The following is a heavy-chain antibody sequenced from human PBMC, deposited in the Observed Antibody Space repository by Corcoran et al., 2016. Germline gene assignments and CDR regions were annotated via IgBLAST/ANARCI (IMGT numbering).Heavy chain of an antibody. CDR2: IWSDDSA. Sequence: EVQLVESGGGLIQPGGSLRLSCEASGFSVRGTYVSWVRQARGKGLEWVSIIWSDDSASYADPVKGRFTMSRDNSKNMLYLQMNNLGAEDTALYYCARGRIRAIANYYYGMNVWGQGTAVTVSS. CDR1: GFSVRGTY. D-gene: IGHD5-18*01. J-gene: IGHJ6*02. CDR3: ARGRIRAIANYYYGMNV. V-gene: IGHV3-53*01.